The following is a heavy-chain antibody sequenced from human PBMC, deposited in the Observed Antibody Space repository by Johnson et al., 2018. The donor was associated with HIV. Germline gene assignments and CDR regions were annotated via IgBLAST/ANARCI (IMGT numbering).Heavy chain of an antibody. CDR1: GFTFSSYD. V-gene: IGHV3-13*01. D-gene: IGHD2-8*02. CDR2: IGSGGET. CDR3: AREGVVLVVYAIRDPDAFDI. J-gene: IGHJ3*02. Sequence: VQLVESGGGLVQPGGSLRLSCAASGFTFSSYDMHWVRQVTGKGLEWVSAIGSGGETYYPGSVKGRFTVSRENAKNTLYLQMNSLRAEDTAVYYCAREGVVLVVYAIRDPDAFDIWGQGTMVTVSS.